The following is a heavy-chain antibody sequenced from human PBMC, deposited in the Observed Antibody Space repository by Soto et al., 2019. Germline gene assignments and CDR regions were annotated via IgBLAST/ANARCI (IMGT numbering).Heavy chain of an antibody. J-gene: IGHJ4*02. CDR3: ARSYHATGPTCDY. CDR2: IYWDDDK. D-gene: IGHD1-1*01. V-gene: IGHV2-5*02. Sequence: QISLTESCPTLVKPTQTLTLTGTFSEFSLSRSGVGVGWFRHPPAKALEWLALIYWDDDKRYSPSLKSRLTITKDTSNNQVLLTMSNMDHVDTGTYYCARSYHATGPTCDYWGQGTLVTVSS. CDR1: EFSLSRSGVG.